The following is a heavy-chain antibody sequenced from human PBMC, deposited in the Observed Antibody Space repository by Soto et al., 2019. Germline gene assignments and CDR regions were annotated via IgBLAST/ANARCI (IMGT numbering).Heavy chain of an antibody. CDR2: IYYSGST. CDR1: GGSISSYY. Sequence: QVQLQESGPGLVKPSETLSLTCTVSGGSISSYYWSWIRQPPGKGLEWIGYIYYSGSTNYNPSLKSRVTLSLGTSKSQFYRKLSSVTAADTAVYYCARRYGGHFDYWGQGTLVTVSS. CDR3: ARRYGGHFDY. J-gene: IGHJ4*02. V-gene: IGHV4-59*08. D-gene: IGHD4-17*01.